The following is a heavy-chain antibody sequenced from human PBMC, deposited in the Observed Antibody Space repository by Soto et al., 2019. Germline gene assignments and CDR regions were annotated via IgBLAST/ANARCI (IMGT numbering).Heavy chain of an antibody. CDR3: AHRVNMARGPYNYFGP. CDR1: GFSLTTGVG. J-gene: IGHJ5*02. V-gene: IGHV2-5*01. D-gene: IGHD3-10*01. CDR2: IYWNDEK. Sequence: SGPTLVNPPQTLTLTCSFSGFSLTTGVGVGWIRQPPGKALEWLAIIYWNDEKLYNPSLKTRLTITKDTSKNQVVLTVTDMDPVDTATYYCAHRVNMARGPYNYFGPWGQGTQVTVSS.